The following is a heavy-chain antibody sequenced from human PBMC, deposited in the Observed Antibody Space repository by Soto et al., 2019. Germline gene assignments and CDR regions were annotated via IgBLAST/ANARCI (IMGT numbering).Heavy chain of an antibody. D-gene: IGHD3-22*01. CDR3: ARRAYYDSSQSIDY. J-gene: IGHJ4*02. CDR2: IYPGDSDT. V-gene: IGHV5-51*01. Sequence: GEAVNISAKGCGCGLTSYLIGSVRQMPGKGLEWMGIIYPGDSDTRYSPSFEGQVTIAADKSISTAYLQWSSLKASDTAMYYCARRAYYDSSQSIDYWGQGTLVTVSS. CDR1: GCGLTSYL.